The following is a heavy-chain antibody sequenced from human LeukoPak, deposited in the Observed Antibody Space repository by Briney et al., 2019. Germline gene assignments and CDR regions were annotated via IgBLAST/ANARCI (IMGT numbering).Heavy chain of an antibody. V-gene: IGHV3-23*01. J-gene: IGHJ4*02. CDR3: ARNLYIVVVPAATFDY. CDR2: ISGSGGST. Sequence: GGSLRLSCAASGFTFSSYAMSWVRQAPGKGLEWVSAISGSGGSTYYADSVKGRFTISRDNSKNTLYLQMNSLRAEDTAVYYCARNLYIVVVPAATFDYWGQGTLVTASS. D-gene: IGHD2-2*01. CDR1: GFTFSSYA.